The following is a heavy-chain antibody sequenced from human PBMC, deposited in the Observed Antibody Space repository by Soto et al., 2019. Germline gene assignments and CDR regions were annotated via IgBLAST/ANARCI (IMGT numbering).Heavy chain of an antibody. CDR1: GFTFSSYA. CDR3: AKPVGYYYDSSGYPPPFDY. Sequence: GGSLRLSCAASGFTFSSYAMSWVRQAPGKGLEWVSAISGSGGSTYYADSVKGRFTISRDNSKNTLYLQMNSLRAEDTAVYYCAKPVGYYYDSSGYPPPFDYWGQGTLVTVSS. CDR2: ISGSGGST. V-gene: IGHV3-23*01. J-gene: IGHJ4*02. D-gene: IGHD3-22*01.